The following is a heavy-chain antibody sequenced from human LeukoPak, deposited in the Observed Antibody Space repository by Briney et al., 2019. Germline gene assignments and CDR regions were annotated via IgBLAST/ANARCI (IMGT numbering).Heavy chain of an antibody. CDR1: GFTFSSYA. V-gene: IGHV3-30*04. CDR2: ISYDGSNK. Sequence: GGSLRLSCAASGFTFSSYAMHWVRQAPGKGLEWVAVISYDGSNKYYADSVKGRFTISRDNSNNMVYLQMNNLRAEDTAVYYCVKDLVGYDSSGYRDYWGQGTLVTVSS. J-gene: IGHJ4*02. D-gene: IGHD3-22*01. CDR3: VKDLVGYDSSGYRDY.